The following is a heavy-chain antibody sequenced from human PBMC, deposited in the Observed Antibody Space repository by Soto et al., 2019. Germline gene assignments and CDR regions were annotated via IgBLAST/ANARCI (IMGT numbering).Heavy chain of an antibody. V-gene: IGHV3-23*01. Sequence: EVQLLESGGGLLQPGGSLRLSCAASGFSFSSYGMSWVRQAPGKGLEWVSTITGSGDYTDYADFVKGRFTISRDNSKNTLYLQMNSLRVEDTAVYYCAKRPSGSGWSPCDSCGQGTMVIVSS. CDR2: ITGSGDYT. J-gene: IGHJ4*02. CDR1: GFSFSSYG. D-gene: IGHD6-13*01. CDR3: AKRPSGSGWSPCDS.